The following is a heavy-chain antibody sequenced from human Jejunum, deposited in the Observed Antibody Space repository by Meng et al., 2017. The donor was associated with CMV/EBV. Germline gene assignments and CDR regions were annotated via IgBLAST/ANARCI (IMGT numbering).Heavy chain of an antibody. D-gene: IGHD2-15*01. CDR1: DYF. Sequence: DYFMDWVRKAPGKGLEWVGRSRNKAKKYTTEYATSVKGRFTISRDDSKNLVYLQMNSLKTEDTAVYYCARDRCSGGSCTDSAFDIWGQGTMVTVSS. J-gene: IGHJ3*02. V-gene: IGHV3-72*01. CDR2: SRNKAKKYTT. CDR3: ARDRCSGGSCTDSAFDI.